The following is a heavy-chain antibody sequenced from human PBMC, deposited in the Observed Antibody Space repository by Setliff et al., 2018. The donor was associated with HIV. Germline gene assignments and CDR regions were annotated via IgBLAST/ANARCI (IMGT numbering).Heavy chain of an antibody. J-gene: IGHJ4*02. D-gene: IGHD3-10*01. CDR1: GVTFSNAW. Sequence: GGSLRLSCVASGVTFSNAWMSWVRQAPGKGLEWVGRIKSKTDGGTTDYAAPVRGRFTVSRDDSKNTLYLEMNSLETEDTAVYYCAKSGRTVWSLDYWGQGTLVTVSS. CDR2: IKSKTDGGTT. V-gene: IGHV3-15*01. CDR3: AKSGRTVWSLDY.